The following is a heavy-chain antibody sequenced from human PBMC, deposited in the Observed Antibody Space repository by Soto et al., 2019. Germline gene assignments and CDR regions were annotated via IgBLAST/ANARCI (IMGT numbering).Heavy chain of an antibody. V-gene: IGHV1-69*01. Sequence: QVQLVQSGAEVKKPGSSVKVSCKASGGTFSSYAISWVRQAPGQGLEWMGGIIPIFGTANYAQKFQGRVTITADESTSTAYMELSSLRSEDTAVYYCARDGGRGSTMVRGVISSFAFDIWGQGTMVTVSS. CDR3: ARDGGRGSTMVRGVISSFAFDI. CDR2: IIPIFGTA. J-gene: IGHJ3*02. CDR1: GGTFSSYA. D-gene: IGHD3-10*01.